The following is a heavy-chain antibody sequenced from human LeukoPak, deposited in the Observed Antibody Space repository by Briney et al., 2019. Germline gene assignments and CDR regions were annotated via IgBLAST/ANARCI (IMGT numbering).Heavy chain of an antibody. D-gene: IGHD3-10*01. V-gene: IGHV4-39*07. CDR3: ARGSYYYGSGSLFNWFDP. J-gene: IGHJ5*02. CDR2: IYYSGST. CDR1: GGSISSSSYY. Sequence: SETLSLTCTVSGGSISSSSYYWGWIRQPPGKGLEWIGSIYYSGSTYYNPSLKSRVTISVDTSKNQFSLKLSSVTAADTAVYYCARGSYYYGSGSLFNWFDPWGQGTLVTVSS.